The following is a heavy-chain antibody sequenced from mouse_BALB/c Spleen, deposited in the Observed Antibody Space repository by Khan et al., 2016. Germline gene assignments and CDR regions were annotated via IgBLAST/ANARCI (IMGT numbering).Heavy chain of an antibody. CDR3: NAIYYGNYIYFDY. D-gene: IGHD2-1*01. CDR1: AFNIKDYY. J-gene: IGHJ2*01. CDR2: IDPESGDT. Sequence: VQLKESGAELVRSGASVKLSCTASAFNIKDYYIHWVKQRPEQGLEWIGWIDPESGDTEYGPKLQGRATVTADTSSNTAYLQLSSLTSEDSAVYYCNAIYYGNYIYFDYWGQGTTLTVSS. V-gene: IGHV14-4*02.